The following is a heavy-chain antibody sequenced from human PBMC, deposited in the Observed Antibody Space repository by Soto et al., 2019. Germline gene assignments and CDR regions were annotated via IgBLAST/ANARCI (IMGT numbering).Heavy chain of an antibody. D-gene: IGHD6-13*01. Sequence: SETLSLTCTVSGGSISSSSYYWGWIRQPPGKGLEWIGSIYYSGSTYYNPSLKSRVTISVDTSKNQFSLKLSSVTAADTAVYYCARPRAAAAGPGYGMDVWGQGTTVTVSS. CDR1: GGSISSSSYY. CDR2: IYYSGST. V-gene: IGHV4-39*01. CDR3: ARPRAAAAGPGYGMDV. J-gene: IGHJ6*02.